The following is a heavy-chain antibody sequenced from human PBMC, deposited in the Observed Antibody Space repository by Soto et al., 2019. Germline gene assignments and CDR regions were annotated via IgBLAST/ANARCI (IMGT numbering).Heavy chain of an antibody. CDR1: GFTFSSYG. V-gene: IGHV3-33*08. D-gene: IGHD4-17*01. J-gene: IGHJ2*01. Sequence: VQLVESGGGLVQPGGSLRLSCAASGFTFSSYGMHWVRQAPGKGLEWVAVIWYDGSNKYYADSVKGRFTISRDNSKNTLYLQMNSLRAEDTAVYYCASLYGDYVYFDLWGRGTLVTVSS. CDR3: ASLYGDYVYFDL. CDR2: IWYDGSNK.